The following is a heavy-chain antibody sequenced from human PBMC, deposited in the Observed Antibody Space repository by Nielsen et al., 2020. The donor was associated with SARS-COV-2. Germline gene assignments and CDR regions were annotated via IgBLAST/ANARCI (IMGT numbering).Heavy chain of an antibody. Sequence: RQAPGKGLEWIGYIYYSGSTNYNPSLKSQVTISVDTSKNQFSLKLSSVTAADTAVYYCARAIVVVPAAMPVYYYYYYGMDVWGQGTTVTVSS. D-gene: IGHD2-2*01. J-gene: IGHJ6*02. CDR2: IYYSGST. V-gene: IGHV4-59*08. CDR3: ARAIVVVPAAMPVYYYYYYGMDV.